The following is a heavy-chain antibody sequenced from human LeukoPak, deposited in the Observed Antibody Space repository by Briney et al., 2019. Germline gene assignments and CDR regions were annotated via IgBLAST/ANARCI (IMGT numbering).Heavy chain of an antibody. J-gene: IGHJ4*02. D-gene: IGHD3-22*01. CDR2: INPSGGST. Sequence: ASVKVSCKASGYTFTSYYMHWVRQAPGQGLEWMGIINPSGGSTSYAQKFQGRVTMTRDTSTSTVYMELSSLRSEDTAVYYCARDAGDSSGYHYVPGQQIDYWGQGTLVTVSS. CDR1: GYTFTSYY. V-gene: IGHV1-46*01. CDR3: ARDAGDSSGYHYVPGQQIDY.